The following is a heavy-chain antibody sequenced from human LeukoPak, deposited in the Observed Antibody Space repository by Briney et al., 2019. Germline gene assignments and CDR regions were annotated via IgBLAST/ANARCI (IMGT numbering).Heavy chain of an antibody. CDR2: ISGSGGST. CDR1: GSTFSSYA. J-gene: IGHJ4*02. Sequence: PGGSLRLSCAASGSTFSSYAMSWVRQAPGKGLEWVSAISGSGGSTYYADSVKGRFTISRDNSKNTLYLQMNSLRAEDTAVYYCAKGYSYGYGLNRYFDYWGQGTLVTVSS. V-gene: IGHV3-23*01. CDR3: AKGYSYGYGLNRYFDY. D-gene: IGHD5-18*01.